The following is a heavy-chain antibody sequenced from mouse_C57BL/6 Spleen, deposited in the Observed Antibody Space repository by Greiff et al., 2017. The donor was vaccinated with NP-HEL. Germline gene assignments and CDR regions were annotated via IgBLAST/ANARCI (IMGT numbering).Heavy chain of an antibody. CDR1: GYTFTGYW. CDR2: ILPGSGST. Sequence: VQLQQSGAELMKPGASVKLSCKATGYTFTGYWIEWVKQRPGHGLEWIGEILPGSGSTNYNEKFKGKATFTAATSSNTAYMQLSSLTTEYSAIDYCARPPKLLLRIGGCAYWGEGALGTVSA. V-gene: IGHV1-9*01. J-gene: IGHJ3*01. CDR3: ARPPKLLLRIGGCAY. D-gene: IGHD1-1*01.